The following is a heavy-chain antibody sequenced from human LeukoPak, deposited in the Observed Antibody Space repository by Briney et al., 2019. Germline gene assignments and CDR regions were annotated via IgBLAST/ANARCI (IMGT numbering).Heavy chain of an antibody. CDR3: ARGGAAADPANWFDP. Sequence: ASVKVSCKASGGTFSSYAISWVRQAPGQGLEWMGGTIPIFGTANYAQKFQGRVTITADESTSTAYMELSSLRSEDTAVYYCARGGAAADPANWFDPWGQGTLVTVSS. CDR2: TIPIFGTA. CDR1: GGTFSSYA. D-gene: IGHD6-13*01. J-gene: IGHJ5*02. V-gene: IGHV1-69*13.